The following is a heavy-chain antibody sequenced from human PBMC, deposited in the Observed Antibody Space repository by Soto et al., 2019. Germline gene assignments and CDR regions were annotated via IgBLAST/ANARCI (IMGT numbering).Heavy chain of an antibody. CDR3: ARDGLETTVTTGRIAAALDYYYYGMDV. J-gene: IGHJ6*02. V-gene: IGHV1-2*04. Sequence: ASVKVSCKASGYTFTGYYMHWVRQAPGQGLEWMGWINPNSGGTNYAQKFQGWVTMTRDTSISTANMELSRLRSDDTAVYYCARDGLETTVTTGRIAAALDYYYYGMDVWGQGTTVTVSS. CDR1: GYTFTGYY. D-gene: IGHD4-4*01. CDR2: INPNSGGT.